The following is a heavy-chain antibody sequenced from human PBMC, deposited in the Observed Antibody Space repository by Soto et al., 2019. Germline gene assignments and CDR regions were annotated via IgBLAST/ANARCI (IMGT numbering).Heavy chain of an antibody. CDR1: GGTFSSYA. D-gene: IGHD1-26*01. CDR2: IIPIIGNA. CDR3: AREPLSIVGKWEPLVRAAFDI. Sequence: QVQLVQSGAEVKKPGSSVKVSCKASGGTFSSYAISWVRQAPGQGLEWVGGIIPIIGNANYAQKFQGRVTITTDESTNTDYMELSSLRSEDTAVSYCAREPLSIVGKWEPLVRAAFDIWGQGTMVTVSA. J-gene: IGHJ3*02. V-gene: IGHV1-69*01.